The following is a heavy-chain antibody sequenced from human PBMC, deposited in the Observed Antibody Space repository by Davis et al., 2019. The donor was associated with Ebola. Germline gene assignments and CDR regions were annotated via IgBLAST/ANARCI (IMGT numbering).Heavy chain of an antibody. Sequence: SETLSLTCTVSGGSISSYYWSWIRQPPGKGLEWIGYFYYSGSTNYNPSLKSRVTISVDTSKNQFSLKLSSVTAADTAVYYCARDAGYSYGLDIWGQGTMVTVSS. D-gene: IGHD5-18*01. CDR3: ARDAGYSYGLDI. J-gene: IGHJ3*02. CDR2: FYYSGST. CDR1: GGSISSYY. V-gene: IGHV4-59*01.